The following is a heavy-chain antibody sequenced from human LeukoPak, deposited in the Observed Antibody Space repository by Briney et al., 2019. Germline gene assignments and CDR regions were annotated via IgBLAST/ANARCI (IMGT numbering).Heavy chain of an antibody. CDR3: AKGTVTKESWFDP. J-gene: IGHJ5*02. D-gene: IGHD4-17*01. Sequence: PGGSLRLSCAASGFTFSNYGMHWVRQAPGKGLEWMAFIRYDGSNKYYADSVKGRFTISRDNSKNTLYLLVNSLRAEDSAVYFCAKGTVTKESWFDPWGQGTLVTVSS. CDR1: GFTFSNYG. V-gene: IGHV3-30*02. CDR2: IRYDGSNK.